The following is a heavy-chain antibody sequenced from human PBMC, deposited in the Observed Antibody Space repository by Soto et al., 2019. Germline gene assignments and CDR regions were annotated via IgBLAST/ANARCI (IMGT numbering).Heavy chain of an antibody. CDR3: ARKDNWNYDAFDI. Sequence: QVQLQESGSGLVKPSQTLSLTCTVSGGSISSGGYYWSWIRQHPGKGLEWIGYIYYSGSTYYNPSLKSRVTISVDTSKNQFSLKLSSVTAADTAVYYCARKDNWNYDAFDIWGQGTMVTVSS. V-gene: IGHV4-31*03. J-gene: IGHJ3*02. CDR2: IYYSGST. CDR1: GGSISSGGYY. D-gene: IGHD1-7*01.